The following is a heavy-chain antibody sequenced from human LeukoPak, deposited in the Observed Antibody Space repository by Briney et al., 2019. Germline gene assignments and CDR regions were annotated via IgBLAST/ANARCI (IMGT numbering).Heavy chain of an antibody. J-gene: IGHJ4*02. D-gene: IGHD3-22*01. V-gene: IGHV3-23*01. Sequence: GGSLRLSCASSGFTFNSYAMSWVRQAPGKVLEGVSGISASGDHRYYADSGKGRFAISRDSSKNTVSLEMNSLRVDDTALYYCAKDDSRALDHFDYWGQGTVVTVSP. CDR2: ISASGDHR. CDR1: GFTFNSYA. CDR3: AKDDSRALDHFDY.